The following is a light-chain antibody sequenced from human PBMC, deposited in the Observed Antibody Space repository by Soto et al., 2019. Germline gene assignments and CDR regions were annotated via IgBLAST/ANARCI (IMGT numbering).Light chain of an antibody. CDR2: AAS. CDR3: QQGYSTPWT. J-gene: IGKJ1*01. CDR1: ENINFY. Sequence: DIQMPHTPASLSASVGDRVTITCRASENINFYLHWYQQKPGKAPKLLIYAASTLQSGVPSRFSGSGSGTDFTLTLNSLQPEDFATYYCQQGYSTPWTFGQRAKVDI. V-gene: IGKV1-39*01.